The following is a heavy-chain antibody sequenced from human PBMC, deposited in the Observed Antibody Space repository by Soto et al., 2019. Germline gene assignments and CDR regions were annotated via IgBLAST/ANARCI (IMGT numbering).Heavy chain of an antibody. CDR1: GFTFSSYA. D-gene: IGHD3-9*01. V-gene: IGHV3-23*01. Sequence: GGSLRLSCAASGFTFSSYAMSWVRQAPGKELEWVSAISGSGGSTYYADSVKGRFTISRDNSKNTLYLQMNSLRAEDTAVYYCAKPNDILTGYYWFDYWGQGTLVTVSS. J-gene: IGHJ4*02. CDR3: AKPNDILTGYYWFDY. CDR2: ISGSGGST.